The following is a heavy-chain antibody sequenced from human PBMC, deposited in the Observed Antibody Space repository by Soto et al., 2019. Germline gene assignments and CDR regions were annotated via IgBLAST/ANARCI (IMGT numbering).Heavy chain of an antibody. V-gene: IGHV3-9*01. CDR2: ISWNSGSI. Sequence: GGSLRLSCAASGFTFDDYAMHWVRQAPGKGLEWVSGISWNSGSIGYADSVKGRFTISRDNAKNSLYLQMNSLRAEDTALYYCAKDMGCSSTSCYTGYYYYGMDVWGQGTPVTVSS. CDR3: AKDMGCSSTSCYTGYYYYGMDV. CDR1: GFTFDDYA. D-gene: IGHD2-2*02. J-gene: IGHJ6*02.